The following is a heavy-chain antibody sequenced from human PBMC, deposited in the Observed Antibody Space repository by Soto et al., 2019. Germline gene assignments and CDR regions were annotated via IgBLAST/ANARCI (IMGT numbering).Heavy chain of an antibody. J-gene: IGHJ6*02. CDR2: INPNSGGT. V-gene: IGHV1-2*02. Sequence: EASVKVSCKASGYTFTGNYMHWVRQAPGQGLEWMGWINPNSGGTNYAQKFQGRVTMTRDTSISTAYMELSRLRSDDTAVYYCARDLDLLWSGYHSYYYYGMDVWGQGTTVTVSS. CDR1: GYTFTGNY. CDR3: ARDLDLLWSGYHSYYYYGMDV. D-gene: IGHD3-3*01.